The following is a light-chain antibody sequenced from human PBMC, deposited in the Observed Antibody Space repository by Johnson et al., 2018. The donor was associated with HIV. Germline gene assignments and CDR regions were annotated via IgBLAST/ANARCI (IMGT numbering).Light chain of an antibody. J-gene: IGLJ1*01. CDR2: DNN. Sequence: QPVLTQPPSVSVAPGQKVTISCSGSSSNIGNNYVSWYQQVPGTAPKLLIYDNNRRPSGIPDRFSGSKSATSATLGITGLQTGDEADYYCGTWDSSLSAYVFGTGTKVTVL. CDR1: SSNIGNNY. CDR3: GTWDSSLSAYV. V-gene: IGLV1-51*01.